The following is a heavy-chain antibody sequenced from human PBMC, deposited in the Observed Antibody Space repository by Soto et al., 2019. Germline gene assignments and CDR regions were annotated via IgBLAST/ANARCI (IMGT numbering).Heavy chain of an antibody. CDR2: IIPIFGTA. D-gene: IGHD6-13*01. CDR3: ERGRGLAPPHWFDP. CDR1: GGTFSSYA. V-gene: IGHV1-69*06. Sequence: ASVKVSCKASGGTFSSYAISWVRQAPGQGLEWMGGIIPIFGTANYAQKFQGRVTITADKSTSTAYMELSRLRSEDTAVYYCERGRGLAPPHWFDPWGQGTLLSVS. J-gene: IGHJ5*02.